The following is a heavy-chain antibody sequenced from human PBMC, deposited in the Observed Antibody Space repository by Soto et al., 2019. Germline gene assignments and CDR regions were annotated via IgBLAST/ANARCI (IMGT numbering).Heavy chain of an antibody. CDR2: ISYDGSNK. J-gene: IGHJ6*01. V-gene: IGHV3-30*18. CDR3: AKGGRQYYGSGSYLYYYYGMDV. D-gene: IGHD3-10*01. CDR1: GFTFSSYG. Sequence: GGSLRLSCAASGFTFSSYGMHWVRQAPGKGLEWVAVISYDGSNKYYADSVKGRFTISRDNSKNTLYLQMNSLRAEDTAVYYCAKGGRQYYGSGSYLYYYYGMDVWGQGTTVTAPQ.